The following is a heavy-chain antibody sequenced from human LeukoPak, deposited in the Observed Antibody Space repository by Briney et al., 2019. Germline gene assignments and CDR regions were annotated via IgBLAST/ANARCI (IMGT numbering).Heavy chain of an antibody. CDR2: IHHSGST. Sequence: SETLSLTCVVSGGSISSGYWWSWVRQPPGKGLEWIGEIHHSGSTNYNPSLKSRVTISVDKSKNQFSLKLSSVTAADTAVYYCARRKGNYYYGMDVWGQGTTVTVSS. J-gene: IGHJ6*02. CDR3: ARRKGNYYYGMDV. D-gene: IGHD1-14*01. CDR1: GGSISSGYW. V-gene: IGHV4-4*02.